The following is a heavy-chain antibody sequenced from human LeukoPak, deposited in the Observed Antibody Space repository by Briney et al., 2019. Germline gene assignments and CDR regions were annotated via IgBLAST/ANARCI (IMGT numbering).Heavy chain of an antibody. J-gene: IGHJ4*02. CDR2: IRYDGSNK. V-gene: IGHV3-30*02. D-gene: IGHD4-17*01. CDR3: AKDSKLTTVTTLFEGYYFDY. CDR1: GFTFSSYG. Sequence: GGSLRLSSAASGFTFSSYGMHWVRQAPGKGLEWVAFIRYDGSNKYYADSVKGRFTISRDNSKNTLYLQMNSLRAEDTAVYYCAKDSKLTTVTTLFEGYYFDYWGQGTLVTVSS.